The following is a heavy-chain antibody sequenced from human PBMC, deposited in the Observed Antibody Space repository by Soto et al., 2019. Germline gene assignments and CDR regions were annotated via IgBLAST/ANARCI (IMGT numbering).Heavy chain of an antibody. V-gene: IGHV4-39*01. CDR1: GGSISSSSYY. J-gene: IGHJ5*02. CDR2: IYYSGST. CDR3: ARPRGSSSGTRFDP. D-gene: IGHD6-13*01. Sequence: QLQLQESGPGLVKPSETLSLTCTVSGGSISSSSYYWGWIRQPPGKGLEWIGSIYYSGSTYYNPYLKSRVTISVDTSKNQFSLKLSSVTAADTAVYYCARPRGSSSGTRFDPWGQGTLVTVSS.